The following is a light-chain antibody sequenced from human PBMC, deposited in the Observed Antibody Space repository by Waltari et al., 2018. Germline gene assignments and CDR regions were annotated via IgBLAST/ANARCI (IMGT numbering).Light chain of an antibody. CDR3: HQSYIAPQT. V-gene: IGKV1-39*01. Sequence: DIQMTQSPSSLSASVGDRVTITCRSSEFISSYLHWYQQKPGQAPNLLIYAATSLQSGVPSRFSGSGAGTDFTLTISSLQPEDFATYYCHQSYIAPQTFGQGTKVEIK. J-gene: IGKJ1*01. CDR1: EFISSY. CDR2: AAT.